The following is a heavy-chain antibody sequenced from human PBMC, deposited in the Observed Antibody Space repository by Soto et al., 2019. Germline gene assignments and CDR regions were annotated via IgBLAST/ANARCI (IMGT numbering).Heavy chain of an antibody. J-gene: IGHJ3*02. Sequence: QVQLVESGGGVVQPGRSLRLSCAASGFTFSSYAMHWVRQAPGKGLEWVAVISYDGSNKYYADSVKGRFTISRDNSKNTLYLQMNSLRAEDMAVYYCAREGDIVVVPAASDAFDIWGQGTMVTVSS. D-gene: IGHD2-2*01. CDR2: ISYDGSNK. CDR3: AREGDIVVVPAASDAFDI. CDR1: GFTFSSYA. V-gene: IGHV3-30-3*01.